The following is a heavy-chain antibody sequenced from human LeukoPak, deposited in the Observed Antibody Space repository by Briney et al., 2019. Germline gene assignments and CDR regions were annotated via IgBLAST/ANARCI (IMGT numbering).Heavy chain of an antibody. V-gene: IGHV1-18*01. J-gene: IGHJ6*02. CDR3: ARDPESGGVPAAIYYYYGMDV. D-gene: IGHD2-2*01. CDR1: GYTFTSYG. CDR2: ISAYDGNT. Sequence: GASVKVSCKASGYTFTSYGIIWVRQAPGQGLEWMGWISAYDGNTNYAQKLQGRVTMTTDTSTSTAYMELRSLRSDDTAVYYCARDPESGGVPAAIYYYYGMDVWGQGTTVTVSS.